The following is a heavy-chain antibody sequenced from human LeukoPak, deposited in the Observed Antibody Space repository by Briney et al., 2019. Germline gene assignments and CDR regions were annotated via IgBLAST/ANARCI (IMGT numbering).Heavy chain of an antibody. J-gene: IGHJ4*02. CDR1: GVSISRGGYY. D-gene: IGHD6-13*01. CDR2: IYYSGST. Sequence: PSQTLSLTCTVSGVSISRGGYYWSWIRQHPGKGLEWIGYIYYSGSTYYNPSLKSRVTISGDRSKNQFSLKLSSVNAADTAVYYCARAAWGGSSSWYPLDYWGQGTLVTVSS. CDR3: ARAAWGGSSSWYPLDY. V-gene: IGHV4-31*03.